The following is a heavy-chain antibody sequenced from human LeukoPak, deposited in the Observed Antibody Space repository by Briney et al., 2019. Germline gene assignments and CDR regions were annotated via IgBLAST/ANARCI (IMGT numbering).Heavy chain of an antibody. D-gene: IGHD1-14*01. CDR2: ISSGSDTI. V-gene: IGHV3-48*04. J-gene: IGHJ3*02. CDR1: GSTFTRHT. Sequence: PGGSLRVSCAGSGSTFTRHTMIWVRQAPGKGLEWISYISSGSDTIYYADSVKGRFTVSRDNAKNLLDLEMNSLRAEDTAVYYCVRDWDNGALDIWGRGTMVTVSS. CDR3: VRDWDNGALDI.